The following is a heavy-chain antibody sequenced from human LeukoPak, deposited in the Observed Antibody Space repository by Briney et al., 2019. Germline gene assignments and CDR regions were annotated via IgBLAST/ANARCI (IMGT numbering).Heavy chain of an antibody. D-gene: IGHD3-22*01. CDR3: ARANYYDSSGYFVAFDI. J-gene: IGHJ3*02. CDR2: LDPEDGET. Sequence: ASVKVSCKASGYTFTSYDINWVRQAPGKGLEWMGGLDPEDGETIYAQKFQGRVTMTEDTSTDTAYLELSSLRSEDTAVYYCARANYYDSSGYFVAFDIWGQGTMVTVSS. V-gene: IGHV1-24*01. CDR1: GYTFTSYD.